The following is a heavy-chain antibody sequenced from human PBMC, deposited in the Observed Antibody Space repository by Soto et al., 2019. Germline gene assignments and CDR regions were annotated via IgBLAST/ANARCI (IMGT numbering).Heavy chain of an antibody. J-gene: IGHJ4*02. CDR2: IYHSGST. D-gene: IGHD3-10*01. Sequence: PSETLSLTCTVSGATVSSGGYYWSWIRQPPGKGLEWIGYIYHSGSTYYNPSLKSRVTISVDRSKNQFSLKLSSVTAADTAVYYCARENNVLPGGYFDYWGQGTLVTVSS. V-gene: IGHV4-30-2*01. CDR3: ARENNVLPGGYFDY. CDR1: GATVSSGGYY.